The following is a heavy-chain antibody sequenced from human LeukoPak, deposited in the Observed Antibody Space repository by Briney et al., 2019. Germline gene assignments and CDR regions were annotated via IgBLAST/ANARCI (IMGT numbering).Heavy chain of an antibody. Sequence: GGSLRLSCAASGFTVSSNYMSWVRQAPGKGLEWVSGISWNSGSIGYADSVKGRFTISRDNAKNSLYLQMNSLRAEDTALYYCAKGLESGYIYYFDYWGQGTLVTVSS. CDR3: AKGLESGYIYYFDY. CDR2: ISWNSGSI. D-gene: IGHD5-12*01. V-gene: IGHV3-9*01. CDR1: GFTVSSNY. J-gene: IGHJ4*02.